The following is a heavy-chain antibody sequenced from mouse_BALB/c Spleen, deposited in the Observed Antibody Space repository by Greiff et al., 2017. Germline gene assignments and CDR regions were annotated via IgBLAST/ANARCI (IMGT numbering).Heavy chain of an antibody. CDR2: ISDGGSYT. D-gene: IGHD2-4*01. CDR1: GFTFSDYY. CDR3: ARLITTYYYAMDY. V-gene: IGHV5-4*02. J-gene: IGHJ4*01. Sequence: EVKLMESGGGLVKPGGSLKLSCAASGFTFSDYYMYWVRQTPEKRLEWVATISDGGSYTYYPDSVKGRFTISRDNAKNNLYLQMSSLKSEDTAMYYCARLITTYYYAMDYWGQGTSVTVSS.